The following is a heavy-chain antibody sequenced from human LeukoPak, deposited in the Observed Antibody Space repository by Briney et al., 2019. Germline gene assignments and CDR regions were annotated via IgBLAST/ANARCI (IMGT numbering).Heavy chain of an antibody. CDR3: ARPTPYSYGYGY. CDR1: GYTFTSYD. V-gene: IGHV1-8*01. CDR2: MNPNSGNT. Sequence: ASVKVSCKASGYTFTSYDINWVRQATGQGLEWMGWMNPNSGNTGYAQKFQGRVTMTRNTSISTAYMELSSLRSEDTAVYYCARPTPYSYGYGYWGRGTLVTVSS. D-gene: IGHD5-18*01. J-gene: IGHJ4*02.